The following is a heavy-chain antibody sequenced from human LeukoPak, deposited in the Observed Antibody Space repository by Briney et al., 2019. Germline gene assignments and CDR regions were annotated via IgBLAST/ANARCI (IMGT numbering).Heavy chain of an antibody. Sequence: PSETLSLTCSVSGGSISSSCYSWGWIRQPPGKELEWIGSFHYPGNTYYNPSLKSRVTISVDTSKNQFSLKLSSVTAADTAVFYCARHWGIAVPGSMGHFDYWGQGSLVTVSS. J-gene: IGHJ4*02. V-gene: IGHV4-39*01. CDR1: GGSISSSCYS. CDR2: FHYPGNT. D-gene: IGHD6-19*01. CDR3: ARHWGIAVPGSMGHFDY.